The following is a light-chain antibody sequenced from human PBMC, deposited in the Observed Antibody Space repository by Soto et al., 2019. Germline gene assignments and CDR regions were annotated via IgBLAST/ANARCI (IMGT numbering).Light chain of an antibody. V-gene: IGKV1-5*03. Sequence: DIQMTQSPSTLSASVGDRVTITCRASQSISSWLAWYQQKPGKAPKLLIYKASSLESGVPSRFSGSGSGTEFTLTISSLQPDDFATYYGQQYNSFTFGPGTKVYIK. J-gene: IGKJ3*01. CDR1: QSISSW. CDR2: KAS. CDR3: QQYNSFT.